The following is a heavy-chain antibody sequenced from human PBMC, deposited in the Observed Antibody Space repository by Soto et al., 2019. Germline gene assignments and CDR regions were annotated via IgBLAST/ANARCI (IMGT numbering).Heavy chain of an antibody. CDR2: IYYSGST. V-gene: IGHV4-59*01. Sequence: PSETLSLTCTVSGGSISSYYWSWIRQPPGKGLEWIGYIYYSGSTNYNPSLKSRVTISVDTSKNQFSLKLSSVTAADTAVYYCARGDYNFDYWGQGTLVTVSS. J-gene: IGHJ4*02. D-gene: IGHD4-17*01. CDR3: ARGDYNFDY. CDR1: GGSISSYY.